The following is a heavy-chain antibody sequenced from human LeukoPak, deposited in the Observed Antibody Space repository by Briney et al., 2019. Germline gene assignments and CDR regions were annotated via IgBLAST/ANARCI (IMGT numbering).Heavy chain of an antibody. D-gene: IGHD5-18*01. CDR1: GGSFSGYH. J-gene: IGHJ5*02. Sequence: PSETLSLTCAVYGGSFSGYHWSWIRQPPGKGLEWIGEINHSGSTNYNPSLKSRVTISVDTSKNQFSLKLSSVTAADTAVYYCARRTGPRGYSYVASPWGQGTLVTVSS. CDR2: INHSGST. V-gene: IGHV4-34*01. CDR3: ARRTGPRGYSYVASP.